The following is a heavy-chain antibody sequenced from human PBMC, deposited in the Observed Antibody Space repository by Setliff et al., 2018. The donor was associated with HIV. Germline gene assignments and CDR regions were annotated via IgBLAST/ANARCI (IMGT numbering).Heavy chain of an antibody. Sequence: GASVKVSCKATEYMILAYKMNWVRQAPGQGLEWIGRIIPNNGAAEYAPKFQGRVIMTLDTSISTAYLEIPRLTSDDAAVYYCARPRVFDSFDVWGQGTMVTVSS. V-gene: IGHV1-2*06. J-gene: IGHJ3*01. CDR3: ARPRVFDSFDV. CDR1: EYMILAYK. CDR2: IIPNNGAA.